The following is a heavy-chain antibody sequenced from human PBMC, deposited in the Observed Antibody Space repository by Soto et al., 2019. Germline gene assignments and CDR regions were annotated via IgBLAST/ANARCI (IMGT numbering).Heavy chain of an antibody. CDR2: IIPIFGTA. Sequence: SVKVSCKASGGTFSSYAISWLRQSPGQGLEWMGGIIPIFGTANYAQKFQGRVTITADESTSTAYMELSSLRSEDTAVYYCARWQQLVTQWFDPWGQGTLVTVSS. CDR3: ARWQQLVTQWFDP. D-gene: IGHD6-13*01. CDR1: GGTFSSYA. V-gene: IGHV1-69*13. J-gene: IGHJ5*02.